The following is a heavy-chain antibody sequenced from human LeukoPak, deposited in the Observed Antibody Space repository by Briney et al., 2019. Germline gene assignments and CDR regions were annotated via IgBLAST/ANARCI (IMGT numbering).Heavy chain of an antibody. CDR3: ARVSSMTLFRGQPTPSKTDL. D-gene: IGHD3-10*01. Sequence: SETLSLTCSVSGGSINNFYWTWIRQPAGKGLEWMGRIFSSGSANYNPSLKSRIAMSIDTSKHQISLNLTSVTAADTAVYYCARVSSMTLFRGQPTPSKTDLWGQGTLVTVSS. V-gene: IGHV4-4*07. CDR2: IFSSGSA. J-gene: IGHJ4*02. CDR1: GGSINNFY.